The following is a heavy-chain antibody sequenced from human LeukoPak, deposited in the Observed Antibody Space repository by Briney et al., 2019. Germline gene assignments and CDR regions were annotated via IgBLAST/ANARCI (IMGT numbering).Heavy chain of an antibody. D-gene: IGHD3-3*01. CDR3: AREMWVARSGFDI. CDR1: DGSLYEYY. V-gene: IGHV4-34*01. J-gene: IGHJ3*02. CDR2: VSHGGGT. Sequence: SETLSLTCSVYDGSLYEYYWRWFRQSPGKGLEWIGEVSHGGGTNYKWSLERLVTILVDKSKNQFSLMLTSVTAADTAIFYCAREMWVARSGFDIWAQGTVVTVSS.